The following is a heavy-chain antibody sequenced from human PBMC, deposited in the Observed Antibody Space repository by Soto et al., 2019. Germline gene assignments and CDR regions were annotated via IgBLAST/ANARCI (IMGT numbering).Heavy chain of an antibody. V-gene: IGHV3-23*01. CDR3: AKDGHRDNILRFLEWLIAY. CDR1: GFTFSSYS. Sequence: PGGSLRLSCAASGFTFSSYSMNWVRQAPGKGLEWVSAISGSGGSTYYADSVKGRFTISRDNSKNTLYLQMNSLRAEDTAVYYCAKDGHRDNILRFLEWLIAYWGQGTLVTVSS. CDR2: ISGSGGST. D-gene: IGHD3-3*01. J-gene: IGHJ4*02.